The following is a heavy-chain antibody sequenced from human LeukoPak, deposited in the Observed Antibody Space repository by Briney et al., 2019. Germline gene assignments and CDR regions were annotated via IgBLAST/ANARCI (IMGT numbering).Heavy chain of an antibody. V-gene: IGHV4-34*01. Sequence: SETLSLTCAVYGGSFSGYYWSWIRQPPGKGLEWIGEINHSGSTNYNPSLKSRVTISVDTSKNQFSLKLSSVTAADTAVYYCARGALSTTVYYFDYWGQGTLVTVSS. J-gene: IGHJ4*02. CDR1: GGSFSGYY. CDR3: ARGALSTTVYYFDY. D-gene: IGHD2-2*01. CDR2: INHSGST.